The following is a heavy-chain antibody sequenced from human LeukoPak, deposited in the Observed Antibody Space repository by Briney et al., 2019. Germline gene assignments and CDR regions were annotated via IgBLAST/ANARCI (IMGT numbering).Heavy chain of an antibody. D-gene: IGHD6-13*01. V-gene: IGHV1-46*01. CDR1: GYTFTSYW. J-gene: IGHJ4*02. CDR3: ARAPRNSSTMLDY. CDR2: INPDGGST. Sequence: ASVKVSCKASGYTFTSYWIQWVRQAPGQGLEWMGLINPDGGSTAYAHRFQGRVTMTRDTSTSTVYMDFSSLRSEDTALYYCARAPRNSSTMLDYWGQGTLVTAS.